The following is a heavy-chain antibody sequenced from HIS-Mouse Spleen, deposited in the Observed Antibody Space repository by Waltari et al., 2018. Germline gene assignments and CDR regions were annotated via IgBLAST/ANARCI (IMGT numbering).Heavy chain of an antibody. CDR2: IYYSGST. CDR1: GGSISSIRFY. CDR3: AREIPYSSSWYDWYFDL. Sequence: QLQLQESGPGLVKPSETLSLTCTFPGGSISSIRFYWGWIRQPPGKGLEWIGSIYYSGSTYYNPSLKSRVTISVDTSKNQFSLKLSSVTAADTAVYYCAREIPYSSSWYDWYFDLWGRGTLVTVSS. D-gene: IGHD6-13*01. V-gene: IGHV4-39*07. J-gene: IGHJ2*01.